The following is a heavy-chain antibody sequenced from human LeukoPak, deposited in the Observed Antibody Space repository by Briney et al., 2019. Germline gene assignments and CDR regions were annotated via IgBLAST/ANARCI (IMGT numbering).Heavy chain of an antibody. J-gene: IGHJ6*02. Sequence: SETLSLTCTVSGGSISRYYCSWGRQPAGEGLEWIGRNYTSGSTNYNPPLKSRVTMSVATSKNHFSPTLNSVTAADTAVYYCASAAGVDVVVPAAISYYYGMDVWGQGTTVTVSS. CDR2: NYTSGST. D-gene: IGHD2-2*01. CDR1: GGSISRYY. CDR3: ASAAGVDVVVPAAISYYYGMDV. V-gene: IGHV4-4*07.